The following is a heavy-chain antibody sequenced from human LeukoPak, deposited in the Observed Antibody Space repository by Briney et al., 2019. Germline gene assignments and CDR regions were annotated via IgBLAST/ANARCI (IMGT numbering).Heavy chain of an antibody. CDR3: AKAYTAVDY. CDR2: ISGSGGST. V-gene: IGHV3-23*01. Sequence: GGSLRLSCAASGFTFSNAWMSWVRQAPGKGLEWVSAISGSGGSTYYADSVKGRFTISRDNSKNTLYLQMNSLRAEDTAVYYCAKAYTAVDYWGQGTLVTVSS. D-gene: IGHD5-18*01. CDR1: GFTFSNAW. J-gene: IGHJ4*02.